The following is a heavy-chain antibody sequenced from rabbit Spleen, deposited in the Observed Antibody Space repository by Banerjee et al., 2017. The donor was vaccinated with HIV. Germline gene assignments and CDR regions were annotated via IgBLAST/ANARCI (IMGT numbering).Heavy chain of an antibody. CDR1: GVSFSSNYY. J-gene: IGHJ4*01. CDR2: IDSGSSGFT. D-gene: IGHD6-1*01. V-gene: IGHV1S40*01. Sequence: QSLEESGGDLVKPGASLTLTCTASGVSFSSNYYMCWVRQAPGKGLEWTACIDSGSSGFTYFASWAKGRFTISKTSSTTVTLQMTSLTAADTATYFCARGESAPYAFAYTLWGPGTLVTVS. CDR3: ARGESAPYAFAYTL.